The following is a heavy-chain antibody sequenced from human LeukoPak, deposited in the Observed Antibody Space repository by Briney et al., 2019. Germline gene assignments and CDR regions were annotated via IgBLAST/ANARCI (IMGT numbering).Heavy chain of an antibody. CDR3: ARGTSGWYRLRAFDI. CDR2: IYYSGST. V-gene: IGHV4-39*07. Sequence: PSETLSLTCTVSGGSISSSSYYWGWIRQPPGKGLEWIGSIYYSGSTYYNPSLKSRVTISVDTSKNQFSLKLSSVTAADTAVYYCARGTSGWYRLRAFDIWGQGTMVTVSS. D-gene: IGHD6-19*01. CDR1: GGSISSSSYY. J-gene: IGHJ3*02.